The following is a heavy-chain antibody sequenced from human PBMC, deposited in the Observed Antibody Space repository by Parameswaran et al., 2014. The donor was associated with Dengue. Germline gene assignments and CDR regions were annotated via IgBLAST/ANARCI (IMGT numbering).Heavy chain of an antibody. CDR3: ARGPYGDYGRVLGFDY. J-gene: IGHJ4*02. D-gene: IGHD4-17*01. Sequence: SWVRQAPGQGLEWTGWISAYNGNTNYAQKLQGRVTMTTDTSTSTAYMELRGLRSDDTAVYYCARGPYGDYGRVLGFDYWGQGTLVTVSS. V-gene: IGHV1-18*01. CDR2: ISAYNGNT.